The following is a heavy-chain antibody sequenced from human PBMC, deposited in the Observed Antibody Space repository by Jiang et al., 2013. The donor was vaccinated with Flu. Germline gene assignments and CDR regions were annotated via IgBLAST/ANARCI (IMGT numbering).Heavy chain of an antibody. CDR1: GGSISSYY. V-gene: IGHV4-59*01. CDR2: IYYSGST. D-gene: IGHD1-1*01. CDR3: ASSKRSRGQFDY. Sequence: GPGLVKPSETLSLTCTVSGGSISSYYWSWIRQPPGKGLEWIGYIYYSGSTNYNPSLKSRVTISVDTSKNQFSLKLSSVTAADTAVYYCASSKRSRGQFDYWGQGTLVTVSS. J-gene: IGHJ4*02.